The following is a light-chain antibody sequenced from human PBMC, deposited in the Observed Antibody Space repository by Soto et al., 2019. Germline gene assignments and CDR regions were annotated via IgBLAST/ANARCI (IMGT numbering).Light chain of an antibody. J-gene: IGKJ1*01. CDR2: KAS. Sequence: VHMTQSASALSASVGDRVTITCRASQSINKWMAWYQLKQGKAPQLLIYKASSLQSGVPSRFSGSGYGTEFTLTISSLQTDDFATYFCQQYSDYSRTFGQGTKVDIK. CDR1: QSINKW. V-gene: IGKV1-5*03. CDR3: QQYSDYSRT.